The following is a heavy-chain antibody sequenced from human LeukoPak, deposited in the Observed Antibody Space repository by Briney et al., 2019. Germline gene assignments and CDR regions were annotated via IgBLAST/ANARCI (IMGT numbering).Heavy chain of an antibody. Sequence: PSETLSLTCAVSGGSISSSSYYWGWIRQPPGKGLEWLGSIYYSGGTYYNPSLKSRVTISVDTSKNQFSLKLSSVTAADTAVFYCARQRYSGSYYGVQWDAFDIWGQGTMVTVSS. V-gene: IGHV4-39*01. CDR1: GGSISSSSYY. CDR3: ARQRYSGSYYGVQWDAFDI. D-gene: IGHD1-26*01. J-gene: IGHJ3*02. CDR2: IYYSGGT.